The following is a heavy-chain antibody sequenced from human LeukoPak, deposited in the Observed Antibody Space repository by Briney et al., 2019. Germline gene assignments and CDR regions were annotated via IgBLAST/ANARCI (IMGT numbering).Heavy chain of an antibody. CDR1: GFAFSRSD. J-gene: IGHJ6*02. D-gene: IGHD3-3*01. CDR3: VKDRDFWSGLDV. Sequence: GGSLRLSCGASGFAFSRSDMIWVRQAPGKGLEWVSIISASGGSTFYADSVRGRFTISRDNAKNSLYLQMNSLKLEDTALYYCVKDRDFWSGLDVWGQGTMVTVS. CDR2: ISASGGST. V-gene: IGHV3-23*01.